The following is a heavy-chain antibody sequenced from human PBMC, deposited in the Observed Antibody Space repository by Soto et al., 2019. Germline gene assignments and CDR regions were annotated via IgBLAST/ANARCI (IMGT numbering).Heavy chain of an antibody. CDR1: GGSIGSGDYC. CDR3: ARGENWNFSLY. D-gene: IGHD1-7*01. J-gene: IGHJ4*02. V-gene: IGHV4-30-4*01. CDR2: IYYSGST. Sequence: TLSLTCTVSGGSIGSGDYCWSWIRQPPGKGLEWIGYIYYSGSTYYNPSLKSRVTISVDTSKNQFSLKLSSVTAADTAVYYCARGENWNFSLYWGQGTLVTVSS.